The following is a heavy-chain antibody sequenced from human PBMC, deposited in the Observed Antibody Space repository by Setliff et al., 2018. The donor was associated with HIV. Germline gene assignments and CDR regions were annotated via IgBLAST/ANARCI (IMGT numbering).Heavy chain of an antibody. CDR3: ARLTYYYDTSGPAAAFDI. CDR1: GGSLSTSSFY. D-gene: IGHD3-22*01. CDR2: IYFSGST. J-gene: IGHJ3*02. V-gene: IGHV4-39*07. Sequence: PSETLSLTCTVSGGSLSTSSFYWGWIRQPPGKRLQWIGSIYFSGSTYYSPSLQSRLTISVDTSKNQLSLKLTSVTAADTAVYYCARLTYYYDTSGPAAAFDIWGQGTMVTVSS.